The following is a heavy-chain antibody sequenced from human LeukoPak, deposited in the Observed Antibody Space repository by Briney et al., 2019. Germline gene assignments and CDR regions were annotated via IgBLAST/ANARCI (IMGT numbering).Heavy chain of an antibody. Sequence: SQTLSLTCTVSGGSISSGDYYWSWIRQPPGKGLEWIGYIYYSGSTYYNPSLKSRVTISVDTSKNQFSLKLSSVTAADTAVYYCARVLLWFGGHFDHWGQGTLVTVSS. CDR3: ARVLLWFGGHFDH. CDR1: GGSISSGDYY. D-gene: IGHD3-10*01. V-gene: IGHV4-30-4*01. J-gene: IGHJ4*02. CDR2: IYYSGST.